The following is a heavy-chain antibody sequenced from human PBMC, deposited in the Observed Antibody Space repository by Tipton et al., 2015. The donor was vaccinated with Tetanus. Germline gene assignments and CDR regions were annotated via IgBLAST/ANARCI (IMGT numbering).Heavy chain of an antibody. CDR2: IYPGDSDT. D-gene: IGHD2-15*01. CDR3: ARHGGESYCSGGSCYLGREDYYYYYYGMDV. J-gene: IGHJ6*02. V-gene: IGHV5-51*01. CDR1: EYSFTSYW. Sequence: QLVQSGAEVKKPGESLKISCKGSEYSFTSYWIGWVRQMPGKGLEWMGIIYPGDSDTRYSTSFQCQVTISADRSISTAYLQWSSLKASDTAMYYCARHGGESYCSGGSCYLGREDYYYYYYGMDVWGQGTTVTVSS.